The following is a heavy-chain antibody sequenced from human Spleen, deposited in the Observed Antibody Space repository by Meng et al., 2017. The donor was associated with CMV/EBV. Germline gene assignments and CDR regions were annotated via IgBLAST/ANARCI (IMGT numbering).Heavy chain of an antibody. Sequence: SETLSLTCTVSGGSISSSSSYWGWIRQPPGKGLEWIGSIYYSGSTYYNPSLKSRVTISVDTSKNQFSLKLSSVPAADTAVYYCARDNGVVPAAMVDYYYYYGMDVWGQGTTVTVSS. CDR1: GGSISSSSSY. J-gene: IGHJ6*02. CDR3: ARDNGVVPAAMVDYYYYYGMDV. CDR2: IYYSGST. V-gene: IGHV4-39*07. D-gene: IGHD2-2*01.